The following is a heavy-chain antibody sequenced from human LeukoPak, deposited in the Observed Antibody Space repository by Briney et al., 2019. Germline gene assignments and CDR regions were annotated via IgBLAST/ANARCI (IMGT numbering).Heavy chain of an antibody. CDR2: IYHSGST. V-gene: IGHV4-39*07. Sequence: PSETLSLTCTVSGGSISSTSYYWGWIRQPPGKGLEWIGTIYHSGSTNYNPSLKSRVTISVDKSKNQFSLKLSSVTAADTAVYYCARGIALPAAMPSATYYYYGMDVWGQGTTVTVSS. J-gene: IGHJ6*02. D-gene: IGHD2-2*01. CDR3: ARGIALPAAMPSATYYYYGMDV. CDR1: GGSISSTSYY.